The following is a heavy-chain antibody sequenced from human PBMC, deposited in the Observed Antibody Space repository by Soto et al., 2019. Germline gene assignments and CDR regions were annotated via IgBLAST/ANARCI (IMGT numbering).Heavy chain of an antibody. CDR3: ARAHSQWLRINWFDP. CDR2: IYYSGST. Sequence: QVQLQESGPGLVKPSQTLSLTCTVSGGSISSGGYYWSWIRQHPGKGLEWIGYIYYSGSTCYNPSLKSRVTISVDTSKNQFSLKLSSVTAADTAVYYCARAHSQWLRINWFDPWGQGTLVTVSS. D-gene: IGHD5-12*01. J-gene: IGHJ5*02. CDR1: GGSISSGGYY. V-gene: IGHV4-31*03.